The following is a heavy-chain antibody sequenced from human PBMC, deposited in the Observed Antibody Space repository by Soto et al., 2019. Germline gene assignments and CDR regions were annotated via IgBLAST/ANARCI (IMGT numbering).Heavy chain of an antibody. Sequence: FGPTLVHPTQTFTLTCSLSGISLSTRGVGLGWIRQTPGKALEWLALIYWNDDKHYSPSLKSRLTITKDTSKNQAVLTMTNMDPVDTATYYCARGLATLPVFAFDVWGQGTVVTVSS. CDR2: IYWNDDK. CDR1: GISLSTRGVG. V-gene: IGHV2-5*01. J-gene: IGHJ3*01. CDR3: ARGLATLPVFAFDV. D-gene: IGHD6-6*01.